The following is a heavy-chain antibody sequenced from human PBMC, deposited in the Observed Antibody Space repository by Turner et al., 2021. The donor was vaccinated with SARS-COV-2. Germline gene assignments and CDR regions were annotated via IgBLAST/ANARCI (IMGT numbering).Heavy chain of an antibody. J-gene: IGHJ4*02. D-gene: IGHD3-22*01. CDR2: ISQDGSQK. V-gene: IGHV3-7*03. CDR3: ARDSGYYRFDF. CDR1: GLTFTNHW. Sequence: EVHWRAPGGGLVHPGGSLKPPGAASGLTFTNHWIGWVRQAPGEGLEWVAIISQDGSQKNYVDSLRGRFTISRDNAKQSLYLQINSLRADDTAVYYCARDSGYYRFDFWGQGTLVTVSS.